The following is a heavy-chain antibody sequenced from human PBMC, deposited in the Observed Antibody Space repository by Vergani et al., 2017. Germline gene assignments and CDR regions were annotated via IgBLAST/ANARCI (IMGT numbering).Heavy chain of an antibody. CDR1: GGSISSYY. Sequence: QLHLQESGPGLVKPSETLSLTCTVSGGSISSYYWSWIRQPPGKGLEWIGYIYYSGSTNYNPSLKSRVTISVDTSKNQFSLKLSSVTAADTAVYYCARAAAGRDWYYYYYMDVWGKGTTVTVSS. V-gene: IGHV4-59*01. D-gene: IGHD6-13*01. CDR3: ARAAAGRDWYYYYYMDV. J-gene: IGHJ6*03. CDR2: IYYSGST.